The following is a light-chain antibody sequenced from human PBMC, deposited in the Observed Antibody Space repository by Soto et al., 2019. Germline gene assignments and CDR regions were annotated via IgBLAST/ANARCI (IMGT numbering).Light chain of an antibody. J-gene: IGKJ4*01. Sequence: EIVLTQSPGTLSLYLGESATLSCSASQSVSSSYLAWYQQKPGQAPRLLIYGASSRATGIPDRFSGSGSRTDFTLTISRLEPEDFAVYYCQQYGSSPLTFGGGTKVDIK. CDR2: GAS. V-gene: IGKV3-20*01. CDR3: QQYGSSPLT. CDR1: QSVSSSY.